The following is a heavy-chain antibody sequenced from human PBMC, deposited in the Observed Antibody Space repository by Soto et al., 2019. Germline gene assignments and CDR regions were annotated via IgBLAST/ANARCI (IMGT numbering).Heavy chain of an antibody. CDR1: GGSISSGGYS. Sequence: SETLSLTCAVSGGSISSGGYSWSWIRQPPGKGLEWIGYIYHSGSTYYNPSLKSRVTISVDRSKNQFSLKLSSVTAADTAVYYCARSEKRLNWFDPWGQGTLVTVSS. J-gene: IGHJ5*02. CDR2: IYHSGST. CDR3: ARSEKRLNWFDP. V-gene: IGHV4-30-2*01. D-gene: IGHD6-25*01.